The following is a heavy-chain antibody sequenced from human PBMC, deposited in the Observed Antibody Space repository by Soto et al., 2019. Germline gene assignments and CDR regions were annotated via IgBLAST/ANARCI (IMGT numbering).Heavy chain of an antibody. CDR3: ATYGGGTGRFDY. CDR1: GGSMSSSNYY. J-gene: IGHJ4*02. V-gene: IGHV4-39*01. CDR2: SGTT. Sequence: SETLSLTCTVSGGSMSSSNYYWGWIRQPPGKGLEWIGSGTTYYNPSLRSRVTISVDTSKNQFSLKLNSVTAADTAVYYCATYGGGTGRFDYWGQGALVTVPQ. D-gene: IGHD4-17*01.